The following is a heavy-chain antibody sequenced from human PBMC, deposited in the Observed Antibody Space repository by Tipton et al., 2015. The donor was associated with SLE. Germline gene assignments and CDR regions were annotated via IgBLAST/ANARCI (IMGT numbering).Heavy chain of an antibody. Sequence: TLSLTCTVSNGSISNYYWSWIRQAPGKALEWIGYISYSGTTNYSPSLKSRVTLSVDTSKNQFSLKLSSVTAADTAVYYCARHIWGGYDAFDVWGHGALVTVSS. CDR3: ARHIWGGYDAFDV. D-gene: IGHD3-16*01. CDR1: NGSISNYY. J-gene: IGHJ3*01. CDR2: ISYSGTT. V-gene: IGHV4-59*01.